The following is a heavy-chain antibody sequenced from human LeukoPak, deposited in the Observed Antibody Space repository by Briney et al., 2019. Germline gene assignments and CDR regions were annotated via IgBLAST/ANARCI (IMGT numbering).Heavy chain of an antibody. CDR3: ARDMAEYYYDSSGYYGGSFEY. CDR1: GFTFSDYY. Sequence: KPGGSLRLSCAASGFTFSDYYMSWIRQAPGKGLEGVSYISSSGSTIYYADSVKGRFTISRQNAKISLYLQMNSMTAEDPAVYYCARDMAEYYYDSSGYYGGSFEYWGQGTLVTVSS. V-gene: IGHV3-11*01. CDR2: ISSSGSTI. D-gene: IGHD3-22*01. J-gene: IGHJ4*02.